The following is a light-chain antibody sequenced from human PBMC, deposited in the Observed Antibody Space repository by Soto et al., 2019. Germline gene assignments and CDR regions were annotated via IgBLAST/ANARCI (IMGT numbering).Light chain of an antibody. CDR1: QSVSSN. Sequence: EIVMTQSPATLSVSPGQRATFTCRASQSVSSNLAWYQQKPGQAPRLLIYGASSRATGNPDRFRGSGSGTDFTRTISRLEPEDFAVYYCQQYGSSPWTFGQGTEVDIK. V-gene: IGKV3-20*01. J-gene: IGKJ1*01. CDR3: QQYGSSPWT. CDR2: GAS.